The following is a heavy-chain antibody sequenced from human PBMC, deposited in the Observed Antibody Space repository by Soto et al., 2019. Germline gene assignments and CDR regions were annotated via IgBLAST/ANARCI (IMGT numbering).Heavy chain of an antibody. CDR3: ATVVGLGRYYFDA. V-gene: IGHV1-24*01. CDR1: GHKVTELS. D-gene: IGHD2-15*01. Sequence: ASVKVSCKVSGHKVTELSIYWMRQSPGTGLECMGGFDPKDGLPVYAQNFEGRVTMTEDASTDTAYLEVENLRSEDTAVYFCATVVGLGRYYFDAWGQGSLVPVYS. CDR2: FDPKDGLP. J-gene: IGHJ5*02.